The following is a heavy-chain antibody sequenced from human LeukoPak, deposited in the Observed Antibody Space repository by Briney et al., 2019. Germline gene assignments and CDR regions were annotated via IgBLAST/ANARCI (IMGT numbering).Heavy chain of an antibody. CDR1: GHSITSTYSISGGYY. Sequence: SETLYLTCDVSGHSITSTYSISGGYYWGCLRQPPGKGLEWIGSIYHDGSTYYNPSLKSRVAISVDTSDNLFSLNLTSVTAADTAVYFCARTSRSGRAGGPFDIWGLGTMVTVSS. CDR2: IYHDGST. D-gene: IGHD1-26*01. J-gene: IGHJ3*02. CDR3: ARTSRSGRAGGPFDI. V-gene: IGHV4-38-2*01.